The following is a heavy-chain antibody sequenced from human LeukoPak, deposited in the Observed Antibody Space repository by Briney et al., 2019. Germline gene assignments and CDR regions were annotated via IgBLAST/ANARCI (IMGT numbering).Heavy chain of an antibody. CDR2: IIPILGIA. CDR1: GGTFSSYA. V-gene: IGHV1-69*04. CDR3: ARDISASSGWYGYFDL. D-gene: IGHD6-19*01. Sequence: GASVEVSCKASGGTFSSYAISWVRQAPGQGLEWMGRIIPILGIANYAQKFQGRVTITADKSTSTAYMELSSLRSEDTAVYYCARDISASSGWYGYFDLWGRGTLVTVSS. J-gene: IGHJ2*01.